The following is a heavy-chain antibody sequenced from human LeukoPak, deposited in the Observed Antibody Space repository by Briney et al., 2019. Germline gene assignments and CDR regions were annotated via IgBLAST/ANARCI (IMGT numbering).Heavy chain of an antibody. Sequence: GESLKISCRGSGYSFTTYWISWVRQMPGKGLEWMGRINPSDSYTNYSPSFQGHVTISGDKSISTAYLQWSSLKASDTAMYYCARHTGDAFDIWGQGTMVTVSS. V-gene: IGHV5-10-1*01. J-gene: IGHJ3*02. D-gene: IGHD4-17*01. CDR1: GYSFTTYW. CDR2: INPSDSYT. CDR3: ARHTGDAFDI.